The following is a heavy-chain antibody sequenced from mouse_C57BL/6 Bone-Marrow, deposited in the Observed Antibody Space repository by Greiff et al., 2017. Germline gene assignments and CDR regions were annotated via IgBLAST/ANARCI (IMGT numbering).Heavy chain of an antibody. J-gene: IGHJ3*01. Sequence: QVQLQQSGPGLVQPSQTLSISCTVSGFSFTSYGVHWVRQSPGKGLEWMGVIWRGGSTDYNAAFISRLSISKDNSKSHVFFKMNSLQADDAAIYYCANYDYAWFAYWGQGTLVTVSA. V-gene: IGHV2-2*01. CDR1: GFSFTSYG. D-gene: IGHD2-4*01. CDR2: IWRGGST. CDR3: ANYDYAWFAY.